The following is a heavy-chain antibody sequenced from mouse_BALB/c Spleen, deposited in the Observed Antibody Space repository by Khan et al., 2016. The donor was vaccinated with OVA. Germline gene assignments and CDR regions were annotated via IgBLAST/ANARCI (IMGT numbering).Heavy chain of an antibody. V-gene: IGHV5-6*01. CDR3: ATHLTGSFAY. CDR2: ISSDGDYT. Sequence: EVELVESGGDLVKSGGSLKLPCAASGFTFSPYSMSWVRQTPDKRLEWVATISSDGDYTYYPDSVKGRFNISRDNAKNTLYLQMSSLKSEDTDIYYCATHLTGSFAYWGQGTLVTVSA. CDR1: GFTFSPYS. D-gene: IGHD4-1*01. J-gene: IGHJ3*01.